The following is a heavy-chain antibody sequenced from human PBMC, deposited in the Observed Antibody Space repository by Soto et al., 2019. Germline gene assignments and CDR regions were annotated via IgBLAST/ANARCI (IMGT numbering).Heavy chain of an antibody. V-gene: IGHV3-48*01. CDR1: GFTFRSYV. J-gene: IGHJ3*02. CDR3: SRLVVAATPGDAFDI. CDR2: FSSCIITI. D-gene: IGHD2-15*01. Sequence: HPWGSLGLSGAASGFTFRSYVMRGVRQAPGKGLEWVSYFSSCIITIYYADSVKGRFTISRDNAQNSLYLQMNSLRAEDTAVYYCSRLVVAATPGDAFDIWGQGTMVTVSS.